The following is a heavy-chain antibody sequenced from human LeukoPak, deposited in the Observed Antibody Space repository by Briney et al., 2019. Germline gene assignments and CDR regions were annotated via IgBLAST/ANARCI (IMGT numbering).Heavy chain of an antibody. Sequence: GGSLRLSCAASGFTFSSYAMSWVRQTPVKGLEWVSVISGSGGSTYYADSVKGRFTISRVNSKNTLYLQMNSLRAGDTAVYYCARDSYDSGYDYWGQGTLVTVSS. V-gene: IGHV3-23*01. CDR3: ARDSYDSGYDY. D-gene: IGHD5-12*01. J-gene: IGHJ4*02. CDR1: GFTFSSYA. CDR2: ISGSGGST.